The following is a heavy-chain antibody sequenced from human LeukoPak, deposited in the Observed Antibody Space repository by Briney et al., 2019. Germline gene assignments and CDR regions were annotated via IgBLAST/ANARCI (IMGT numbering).Heavy chain of an antibody. D-gene: IGHD3-22*01. J-gene: IGHJ3*02. V-gene: IGHV4-34*01. CDR1: GGSFSGYY. CDR3: AREHGSSGSYAFDI. CDR2: INHSGST. Sequence: SETLSLTCAVHGGSFSGYYWSWIRQPPGKGLEWIGEINHSGSTNYNPSLKSRVTISVDTSKNQFSLKLSSVTAADTAVYYCAREHGSSGSYAFDIWGQGTMVTVSS.